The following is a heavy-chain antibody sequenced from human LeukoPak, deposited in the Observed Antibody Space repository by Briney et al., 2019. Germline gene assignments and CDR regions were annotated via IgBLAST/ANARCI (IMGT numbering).Heavy chain of an antibody. J-gene: IGHJ4*02. D-gene: IGHD3-22*01. V-gene: IGHV4-34*01. Sequence: PSETLSLTCGVYTGSFSGYYWSWIRQPPGKGLEWIGEINHSGSTNYNPSLKSRVTISVDTSKNQFSLKLRSVTAADTAVYYCATSAYDSSAYYQDYWGQGTLVTVSS. CDR2: INHSGST. CDR1: TGSFSGYY. CDR3: ATSAYDSSAYYQDY.